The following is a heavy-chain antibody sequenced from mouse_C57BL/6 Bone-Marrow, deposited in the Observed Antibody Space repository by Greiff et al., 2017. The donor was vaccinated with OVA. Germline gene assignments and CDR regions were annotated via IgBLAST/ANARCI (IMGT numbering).Heavy chain of an antibody. CDR3: ARRGKNGLDY. CDR2: LNPSSGYT. CDR1: GYTFTSYT. V-gene: IGHV1-4*01. D-gene: IGHD1-1*02. Sequence: VQLQQSGAELARPGASVKMSCKASGYTFTSYTMHWVKQRPGQGLEWIGYLNPSSGYTKYNQKFKDKATLTADKSSSTAYMQLSSLTSEDSAVYYCARRGKNGLDYWGQGTTLTVSS. J-gene: IGHJ2*01.